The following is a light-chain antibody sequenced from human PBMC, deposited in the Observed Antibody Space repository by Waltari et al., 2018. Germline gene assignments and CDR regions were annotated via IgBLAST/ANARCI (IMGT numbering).Light chain of an antibody. Sequence: TQPASVSGSPGQSISISCTGISSDVGGFNFVSWYQQHPGKAPKLMIYDVFNRPSGVSTRFSGSKSDNAASLAISGLQAEDEAVYYCSSYTASPPHVVFGGGTKVTVL. J-gene: IGLJ2*01. V-gene: IGLV2-14*03. CDR1: SSDVGGFNF. CDR2: DVF. CDR3: SSYTASPPHVV.